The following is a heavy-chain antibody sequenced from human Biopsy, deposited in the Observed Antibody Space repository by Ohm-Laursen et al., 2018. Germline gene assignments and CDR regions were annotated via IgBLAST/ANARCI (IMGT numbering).Heavy chain of an antibody. CDR1: GGSFTGHY. Sequence: PSQTLSLTCTVSGGSFTGHYWSWIRQPPGQGLEWIGHISYTGYTSYNAPLKSRVTISVDTSRNHFSLRLSSLTAADTAVYYCARGSNDFGGLYFPRWGQGTLLTVSS. CDR2: ISYTGYT. J-gene: IGHJ1*01. CDR3: ARGSNDFGGLYFPR. D-gene: IGHD4-23*01. V-gene: IGHV4-59*11.